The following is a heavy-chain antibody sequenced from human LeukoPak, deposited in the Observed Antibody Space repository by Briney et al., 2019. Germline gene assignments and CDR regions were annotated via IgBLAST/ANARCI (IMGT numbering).Heavy chain of an antibody. V-gene: IGHV3-23*01. CDR1: GLTVSTYA. Sequence: GGSLRLACAASGLTVSTYAMNWVRQAPGKGLEWVSSISSGGGTTYYADSVKGRFTISRDNSKNTLYLQVNSLRAEDTAVYYCAKPLGYCSSTNCFYYYGMDVWGQGTTVTVSS. CDR3: AKPLGYCSSTNCFYYYGMDV. J-gene: IGHJ6*02. D-gene: IGHD2-2*01. CDR2: ISSGGGTT.